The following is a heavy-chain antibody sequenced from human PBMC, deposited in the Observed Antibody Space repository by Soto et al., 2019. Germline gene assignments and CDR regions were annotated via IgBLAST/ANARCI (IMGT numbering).Heavy chain of an antibody. D-gene: IGHD6-19*01. V-gene: IGHV1-18*04. CDR3: ATGPAVAGTNANWVDP. CDR1: GYTFTSYG. CDR2: ISAYNGNT. Sequence: ASVKVSCKASGYTFTSYGISWVRQAPGQGLEWMGWISAYNGNTNYAQKLQGRVTMTTDTSTSTAYMELRSLRSEDTAVYYCATGPAVAGTNANWVDPWGQGTLVTVSS. J-gene: IGHJ5*01.